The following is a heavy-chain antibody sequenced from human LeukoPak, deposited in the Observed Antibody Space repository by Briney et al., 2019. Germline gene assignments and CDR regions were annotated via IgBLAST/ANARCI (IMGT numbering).Heavy chain of an antibody. Sequence: PSETLSLTCTVSGGSISSYYWRWIRQPTGKGLEWIGYIYYSGSTNYNPSLKSRVTISVDTSKNQFSLKLSSVTAADTAVYYCAVVGASGVDYWGQGTLVTVSS. V-gene: IGHV4-59*01. CDR2: IYYSGST. J-gene: IGHJ4*02. CDR1: GGSISSYY. CDR3: AVVGASGVDY. D-gene: IGHD1-26*01.